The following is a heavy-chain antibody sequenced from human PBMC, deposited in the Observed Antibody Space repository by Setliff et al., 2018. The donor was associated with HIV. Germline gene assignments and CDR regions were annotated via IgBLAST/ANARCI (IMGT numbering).Heavy chain of an antibody. J-gene: IGHJ6*03. CDR2: IHYTGST. D-gene: IGHD6-19*01. Sequence: PSETLSLTCTVSGASISSHYWTWIRQPPGKGLEWIGNIHYTGSTNYNPSLKSRVTISGDSSKKQFSLVLSSVTAADTAVYYCARVPSSGWYGGHHCMDVWGKGATVTVS. V-gene: IGHV4-59*11. CDR3: ARVPSSGWYGGHHCMDV. CDR1: GASISSHY.